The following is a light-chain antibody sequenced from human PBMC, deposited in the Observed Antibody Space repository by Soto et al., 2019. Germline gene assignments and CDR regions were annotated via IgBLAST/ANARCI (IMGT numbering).Light chain of an antibody. J-gene: IGLJ3*02. CDR1: SSNIGSNS. CDR3: AAWDDSLNGGV. Sequence: QPVLAQPPSASGTPGQRVTSSCSGSSSNIGSNSVNWYQQLPGTAPKLLIYSNNQRPSGVPDRFSGSKSGTSASLAISGLQSEDEADYYCAAWDDSLNGGVFGGGTKLTVL. V-gene: IGLV1-44*01. CDR2: SNN.